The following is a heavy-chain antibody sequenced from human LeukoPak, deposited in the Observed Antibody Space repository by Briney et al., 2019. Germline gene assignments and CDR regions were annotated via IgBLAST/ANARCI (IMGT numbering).Heavy chain of an antibody. V-gene: IGHV1-2*02. J-gene: IGHJ4*02. Sequence: AASVKVSCKASGYTFTGYYMHWVRQAPGQGLEWMGWINPNSGGTNYAQKFQGRVTMTRDTSISTAYMELRSLRSDDTAVYYCARVLTAFGGYYHYYFDYWGQGTLVTVSS. CDR3: ARVLTAFGGYYHYYFDY. D-gene: IGHD3-22*01. CDR2: INPNSGGT. CDR1: GYTFTGYY.